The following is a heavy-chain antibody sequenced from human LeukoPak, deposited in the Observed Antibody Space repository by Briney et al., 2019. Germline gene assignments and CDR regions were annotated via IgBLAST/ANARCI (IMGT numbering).Heavy chain of an antibody. V-gene: IGHV4-34*01. CDR1: GRSFSGYY. J-gene: IGHJ3*02. Sequence: SETLSLTCAVYGRSFSGYYWSWIRQPPGKGLEWIGEINHSGSTNYNPSLKSRVTISVDTSKNQFSLKLSSVTAADTAVYYCARKYRPRITMIVVVPTRNAFDIWGQGTMVTVSS. CDR2: INHSGST. D-gene: IGHD3-22*01. CDR3: ARKYRPRITMIVVVPTRNAFDI.